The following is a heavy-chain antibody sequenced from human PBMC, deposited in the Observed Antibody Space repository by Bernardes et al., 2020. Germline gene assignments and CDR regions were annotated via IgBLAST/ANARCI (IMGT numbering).Heavy chain of an antibody. J-gene: IGHJ6*03. CDR2: ISTSSSTI. V-gene: IGHV3-48*01. D-gene: IGHD5-12*01. CDR3: ARPPLRGFDFHYYYYMDV. CDR1: GFTFRSYN. Sequence: GGSLRLSCAASGFTFRSYNMNWVRQAPGKGLEWVSYISTSSSTIYYADSVKGRFTISRDDAKNSLYLQMNSVTTDDTAVYYCARPPLRGFDFHYYYYMDVWGKGTTVTVSS.